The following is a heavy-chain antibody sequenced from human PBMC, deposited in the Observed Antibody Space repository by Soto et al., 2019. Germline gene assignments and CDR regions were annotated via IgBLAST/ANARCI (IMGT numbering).Heavy chain of an antibody. D-gene: IGHD6-13*01. CDR2: IIPICGKA. CDR3: AKIRGSSSWYSYDY. V-gene: IGHV1-69*06. Sequence: GASVKVSCKASGGTFSSYAISWVRQAPGQGLEWMGGIIPICGKASYAQKFQGRVTMTGNTSISTAYMELSSLRSEDTAVYYCAKIRGSSSWYSYDYWGQGTLVTVSS. J-gene: IGHJ4*02. CDR1: GGTFSSYA.